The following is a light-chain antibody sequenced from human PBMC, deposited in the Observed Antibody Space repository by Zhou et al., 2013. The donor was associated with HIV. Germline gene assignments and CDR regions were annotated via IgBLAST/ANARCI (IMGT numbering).Light chain of an antibody. CDR1: QSVYSNS. CDR3: QQYDTSPS. V-gene: IGKV3-20*01. CDR2: GAS. Sequence: EIILTQSPGTLSLSAGERATLSCWASQSVYSNSLAWYQQKPGQPPRLLIYGASTRATGIPDRFSGSGSGTDFTLTISKLEPEDFAVYFCQQYDTSPSFGPGTKVDI. J-gene: IGKJ3*01.